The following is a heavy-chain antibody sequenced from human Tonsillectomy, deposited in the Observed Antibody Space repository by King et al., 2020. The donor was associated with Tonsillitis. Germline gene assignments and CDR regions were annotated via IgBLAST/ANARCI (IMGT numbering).Heavy chain of an antibody. CDR1: GGSISSTTYY. CDR3: QSGSTTERGGLDF. CDR2: LYYSGTT. J-gene: IGHJ3*01. D-gene: IGHD2-2*01. Sequence: QMQLQESGPGLLKPSETLSLTCSVSGGSISSTTYYWGWIRQPPGKGLEWIGSLYYSGTTYSNPSLKSRFTISSDTSRNQFSLKLTSVTAADTAVYYCQSGSTTERGGLDFWGQGIMVTVSS. V-gene: IGHV4-39*07.